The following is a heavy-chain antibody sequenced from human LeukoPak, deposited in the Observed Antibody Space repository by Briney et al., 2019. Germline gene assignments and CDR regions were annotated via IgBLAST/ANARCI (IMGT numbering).Heavy chain of an antibody. J-gene: IGHJ6*03. CDR3: ARGMTPFSYYYYMDV. CDR2: INPNSGGT. CDR1: GYTFTGYY. Sequence: GASVKVSCKASGYTFTGYYMHWVRQAPGQGLEWMGWINPNSGGTNYAQKFQGRVTMTRDTSISTAYMELSRLRSDDTAVYYCARGMTPFSYYYYMDVWGKGTTVTVSS. V-gene: IGHV1-2*02. D-gene: IGHD2-15*01.